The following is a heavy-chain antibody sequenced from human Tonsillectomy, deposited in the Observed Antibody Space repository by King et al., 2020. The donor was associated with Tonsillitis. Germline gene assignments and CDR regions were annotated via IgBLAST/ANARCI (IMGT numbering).Heavy chain of an antibody. Sequence: VQLVESGGGLVKPGGSLRLSCAASGFTFSSYNMNWVRQAPGKGLEWVSSISSSSTYIYYADSVGGRFTISRDSAKNSLYLQMNSLRAEDTAVYYCASDSFDYFYGMDVWGQGTTVTVSS. J-gene: IGHJ6*02. CDR3: ASDSFDYFYGMDV. V-gene: IGHV3-21*01. CDR1: GFTFSSYN. CDR2: ISSSSTYI. D-gene: IGHD3-3*01.